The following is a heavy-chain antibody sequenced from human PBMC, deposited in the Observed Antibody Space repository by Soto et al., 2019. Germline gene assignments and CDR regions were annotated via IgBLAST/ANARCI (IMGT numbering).Heavy chain of an antibody. CDR1: GYSFTSYW. D-gene: IGHD3-3*01. CDR2: IYPGDSDT. Sequence: PGESLKISCKGSGYSFTSYWIGRVRQMPGKGLEWMGIIYPGDSDTRYSPSFQGQVTISADKSISTAYLQWSSLKASDTAMYYCARSEVSGDRYYDFWSGYRNWFDPWVQGTLVTVSS. CDR3: ARSEVSGDRYYDFWSGYRNWFDP. J-gene: IGHJ5*02. V-gene: IGHV5-51*01.